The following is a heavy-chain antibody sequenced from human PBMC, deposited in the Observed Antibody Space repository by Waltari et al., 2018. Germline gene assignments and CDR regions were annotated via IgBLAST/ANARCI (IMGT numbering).Heavy chain of an antibody. J-gene: IGHJ6*02. D-gene: IGHD4-17*01. CDR2: SYSGGST. V-gene: IGHV3-66*01. CDR1: GFTVSSNY. CDR3: ARGIKYGSKYYYGMDV. Sequence: EVQLVESGGGLVQPGGSLRLSCAASGFTVSSNYMSWVRQAPGKGLEWVSVSYSGGSTYDADYVKGRFTISRDNSKNTLYLQMNSLSAEDTAVYYCARGIKYGSKYYYGMDVWGQGTTVTVSS.